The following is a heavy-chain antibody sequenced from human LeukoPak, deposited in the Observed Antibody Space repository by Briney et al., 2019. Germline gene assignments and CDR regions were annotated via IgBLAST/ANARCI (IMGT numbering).Heavy chain of an antibody. V-gene: IGHV1-69*05. D-gene: IGHD2-15*01. J-gene: IGHJ5*02. Sequence: SVKVSCKASGGTFSSYAISWVRQAPGQGLEWMGRIIPIFGTANYVQKFQGRVTITTDESTSIAYMELSSLRSEDTAVYYCASSGGSGYWFDPWGQGTLVTVSS. CDR3: ASSGGSGYWFDP. CDR2: IIPIFGTA. CDR1: GGTFSSYA.